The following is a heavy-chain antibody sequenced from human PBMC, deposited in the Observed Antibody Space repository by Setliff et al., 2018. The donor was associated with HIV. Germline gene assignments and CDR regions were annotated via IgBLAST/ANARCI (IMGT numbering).Heavy chain of an antibody. V-gene: IGHV4-34*01. Sequence: SETLSLTCTVYGEPFSNYYWSWIRQPPGKGLEWIGEIDHGGSTRYNPSLKSRITMSVDTSKNQYSLRLSSVTAADTAVYYCARKQQVRWAWMPSHYNYGLDVWGPGTTVTVSS. CDR2: IDHGGST. D-gene: IGHD1-1*01. CDR3: ARKQQVRWAWMPSHYNYGLDV. J-gene: IGHJ6*02. CDR1: GEPFSNYY.